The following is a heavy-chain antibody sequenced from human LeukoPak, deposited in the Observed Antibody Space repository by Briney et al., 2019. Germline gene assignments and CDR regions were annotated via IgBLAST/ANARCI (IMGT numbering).Heavy chain of an antibody. CDR3: ARQLSSAWHTGLGY. V-gene: IGHV5-51*01. CDR2: IYPDDSET. CDR1: GYRFTTDY. J-gene: IGHJ4*02. D-gene: IGHD3-22*01. Sequence: GESLKISCKASGYRFTTDYIGWVRQMPGKGLEWMGIIYPDDSETNYSPSFQGQVSMSVDKSITTAYLQWSSLKASDAAMYYCARQLSSAWHTGLGYWGRGTRVTVPS.